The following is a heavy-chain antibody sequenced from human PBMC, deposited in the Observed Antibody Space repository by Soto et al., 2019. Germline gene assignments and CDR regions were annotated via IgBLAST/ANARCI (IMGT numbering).Heavy chain of an antibody. Sequence: SVKVSCKASGGTFSSYAISWVRQAPGQGLEWMGGIIPIFGTANYAQKFQGRVTITADESTSTAYMELSSLRSEDTAVYYCARGSPPWFGEYNWFDPWGQGTLVTVSS. J-gene: IGHJ5*02. CDR1: GGTFSSYA. V-gene: IGHV1-69*13. D-gene: IGHD3-10*01. CDR3: ARGSPPWFGEYNWFDP. CDR2: IIPIFGTA.